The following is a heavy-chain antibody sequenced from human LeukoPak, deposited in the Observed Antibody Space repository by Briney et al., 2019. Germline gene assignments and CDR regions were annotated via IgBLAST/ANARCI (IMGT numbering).Heavy chain of an antibody. D-gene: IGHD6-19*01. V-gene: IGHV3-72*01. CDR1: GFTFTAHY. Sequence: GGSLRLSCAASGFTFTAHYMDWVRQAPGKGLEWVGRTINKANTNTTEYAASVKGRFTISRDESKNSMYLQMNGLKTEDTAVYYCARVASSGWRLYYFYGWGQRTLVTVSS. CDR2: TINKANTNTT. CDR3: ARVASSGWRLYYFYG. J-gene: IGHJ4*02.